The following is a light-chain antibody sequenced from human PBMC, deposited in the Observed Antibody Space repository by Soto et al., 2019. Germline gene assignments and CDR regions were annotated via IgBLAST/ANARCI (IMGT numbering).Light chain of an antibody. CDR1: KLGERF. CDR2: QDT. CDR3: QALDSSTGVV. J-gene: IGLJ2*01. Sequence: SYELTQPPSVSVSPGQTASISCSGDKLGERFACWYQQKPGQSPVMVIYQDTKRPSGIPERFSGSNSGNTATLTISGTQALDEADYYCQALDSSTGVVFGGGTKLTVL. V-gene: IGLV3-1*01.